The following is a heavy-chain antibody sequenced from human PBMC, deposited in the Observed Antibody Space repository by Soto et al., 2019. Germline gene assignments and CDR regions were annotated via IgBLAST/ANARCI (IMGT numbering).Heavy chain of an antibody. CDR1: GFTFTSSA. CDR2: IVVGSGNT. CDR3: AADFGYCSGGSCYRSRFHY. V-gene: IGHV1-58*02. D-gene: IGHD2-15*01. Sequence: SVKVSCKASGFTFTSSAMQWVRQARGQRLEWIGWIVVGSGNTNYAQKFQERVTITRDMSTSTAYIELSSLRSEDTAVYYCAADFGYCSGGSCYRSRFHYWGQGTLVTVSS. J-gene: IGHJ4*02.